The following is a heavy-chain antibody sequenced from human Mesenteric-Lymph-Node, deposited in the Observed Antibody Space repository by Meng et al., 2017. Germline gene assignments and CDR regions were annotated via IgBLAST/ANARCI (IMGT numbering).Heavy chain of an antibody. V-gene: IGHV7-4-1*02. D-gene: IGHD6-25*01. CDR3: ARDSEAADY. CDR1: GYAFTTYG. J-gene: IGHJ4*02. CDR2: INTNTGKP. Sequence: QGQLVQAAAEVQQPGASVKVSSKSSGYAFTTYGMNGVRQAPGQGLEWMGWINTNTGKPTYAQCLTGRFVFSLDTSVSTAYLQISSLKAEDTAVYYCARDSEAADYWGQGTLVTASS.